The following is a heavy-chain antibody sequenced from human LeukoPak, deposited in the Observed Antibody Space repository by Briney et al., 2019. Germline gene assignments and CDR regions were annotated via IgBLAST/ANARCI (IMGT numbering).Heavy chain of an antibody. CDR1: GGSISSYY. V-gene: IGHV4-59*01. CDR2: IYYSGST. CDR3: ASQPYCGGECYPFDY. Sequence: PSETLSLTCTVSGGSISSYYWSWIRQPPGKGLEWIGYIYYSGSTNYNPSLKSRVTISVDTSKNQFSLKLSSVTAADTAVYYCASQPYCGGECYPFDYWGQGTLVTVSS. D-gene: IGHD2-21*01. J-gene: IGHJ4*02.